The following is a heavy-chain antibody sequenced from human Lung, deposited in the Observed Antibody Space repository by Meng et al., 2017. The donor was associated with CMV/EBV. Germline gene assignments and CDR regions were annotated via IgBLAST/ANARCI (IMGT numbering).Heavy chain of an antibody. CDR1: GASISINTYF. J-gene: IGHJ6*02. Sequence: SXTXSLXCTVSGASISINTYFWDWIRQPPGKGLEWIGSISYGGSTYYNSSLKSRVRISLDTSKSQLTLKLSSVTAADTAVYYCARIFPSDYYKCDMDVGGQGNXVTVSS. D-gene: IGHD3-3*01. V-gene: IGHV4-39*06. CDR3: ARIFPSDYYKCDMDV. CDR2: ISYGGST.